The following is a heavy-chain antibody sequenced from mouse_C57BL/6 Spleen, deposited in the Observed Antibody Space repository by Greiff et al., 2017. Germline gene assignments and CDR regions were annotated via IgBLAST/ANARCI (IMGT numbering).Heavy chain of an antibody. CDR3: ARHRDYGSYFDY. CDR1: GFTFSDYG. Sequence: EVKLVESGGGLVQPGGSLKLSCAASGFTFSDYGMAWVRQAPRKGPEWVAFISNLAYSIYYADTVTGRFTIAGENAKNTPYLKMSSLRSEDTAVYYCARHRDYGSYFDYWGQGTTLTVSS. J-gene: IGHJ2*01. D-gene: IGHD1-1*01. V-gene: IGHV5-15*01. CDR2: ISNLAYSI.